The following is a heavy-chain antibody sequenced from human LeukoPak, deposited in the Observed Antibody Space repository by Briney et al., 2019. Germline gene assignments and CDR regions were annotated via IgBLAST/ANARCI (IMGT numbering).Heavy chain of an antibody. CDR1: GFTFSSYG. CDR2: ISYDGSNK. CDR3: AKDLYYYGSGSYYGPDY. V-gene: IGHV3-30*18. D-gene: IGHD3-10*01. Sequence: GRSPRLSCAASGFTFSSYGMHWVRQAPGKGLEWVAVISYDGSNKYYADSVKGRFTISRDNSKNTLYLQMNSLRAEDTAVYYCAKDLYYYGSGSYYGPDYWGQGTLVTVSS. J-gene: IGHJ4*02.